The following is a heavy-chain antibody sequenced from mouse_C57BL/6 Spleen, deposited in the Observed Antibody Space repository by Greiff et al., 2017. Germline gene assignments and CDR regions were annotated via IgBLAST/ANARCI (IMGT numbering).Heavy chain of an antibody. CDR2: ISSGGSYT. Sequence: EVNVVESGGDLVKPGGSLKLSCAASGFTFSSYGMSWVRQTPDKRLEWVATISSGGSYTYYPDSVKGRFTISRDKAKNTLYLQMSSLKSEDTAMYYCARENWDGNFDYWGQGTTLKVSS. CDR3: ARENWDGNFDY. V-gene: IGHV5-6*01. D-gene: IGHD4-1*01. J-gene: IGHJ2*01. CDR1: GFTFSSYG.